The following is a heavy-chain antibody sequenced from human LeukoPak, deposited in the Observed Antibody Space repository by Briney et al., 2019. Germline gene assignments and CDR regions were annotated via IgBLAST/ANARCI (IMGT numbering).Heavy chain of an antibody. CDR2: IWYDGSKK. CDR3: AREFGAGTLRTEFDY. V-gene: IGHV3-33*01. CDR1: GFTFSTFG. Sequence: PGRSLRLSCAASGFTFSTFGMHWVRQAPGKGLGWVALIWYDGSKKYYADSVKGRFTVSRDNSKNTLYLQMNSLRVEDTAAYYCAREFGAGTLRTEFDYWGQGTLVTVSS. D-gene: IGHD6-13*01. J-gene: IGHJ4*02.